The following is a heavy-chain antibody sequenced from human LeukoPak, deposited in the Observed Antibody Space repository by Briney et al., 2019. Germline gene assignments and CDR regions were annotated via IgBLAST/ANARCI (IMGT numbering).Heavy chain of an antibody. D-gene: IGHD3-3*01. CDR2: INPNSGGT. CDR3: ARDPGVDYDFWRRAERYYYYYYMDV. V-gene: IGHV1-2*06. Sequence: ASVKVSCKASGYTFTGYYMHWVRQAPGQGLEWMGLINPNSGGTNYAQKFQGRVTMTRDTSISTAYMELSRLRSDDTAVYYCARDPGVDYDFWRRAERYYYYYYMDVWGKGTTVTVSS. J-gene: IGHJ6*03. CDR1: GYTFTGYY.